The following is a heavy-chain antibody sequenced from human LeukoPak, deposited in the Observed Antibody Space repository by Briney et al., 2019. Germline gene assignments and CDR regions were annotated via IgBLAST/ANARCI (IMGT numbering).Heavy chain of an antibody. CDR2: INPSGGST. J-gene: IGHJ4*02. D-gene: IGHD1-26*01. V-gene: IGHV1-46*01. CDR3: AKERWELPILDY. Sequence: ASVKVSCKASGYTFTSYYMHWVRQAPGQGLEWMGIINPSGGSTSYAQKFQGRVTMTRDMSTSTVYMELNSLRAEDTAVYYCAKERWELPILDYWGQGTLVTVSS. CDR1: GYTFTSYY.